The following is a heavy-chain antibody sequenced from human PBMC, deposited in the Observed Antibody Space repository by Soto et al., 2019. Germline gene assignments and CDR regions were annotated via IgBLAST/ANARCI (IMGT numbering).Heavy chain of an antibody. D-gene: IGHD4-4*01. V-gene: IGHV1-18*04. CDR1: GYTFTVYY. J-gene: IGHJ6*03. Sequence: ASVKVSCKASGYTFTVYYMHWVRQAPGQGLEWMGWINPNNGNTHYSQKFQGKVTMTTDTSTSTAYMELRNLRSDDTAVYYCAKADSNYAGRFSYYYMDVWGTGTMVTVSS. CDR2: INPNNGNT. CDR3: AKADSNYAGRFSYYYMDV.